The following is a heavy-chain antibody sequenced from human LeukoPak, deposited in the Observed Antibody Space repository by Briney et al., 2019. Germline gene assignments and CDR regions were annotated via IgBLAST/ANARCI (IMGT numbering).Heavy chain of an antibody. CDR1: GGSISSATYY. J-gene: IGHJ5*02. CDR2: IYYSGST. Sequence: PSETLSLTCTVSGGSISSATYYWSWIRQPPGKGLEWIGSIYYSGSTYYNPSLKSRVTISVDTSKNQFSLKLSSVTAADTAVYYCARDRRIGELSYNWFDPWGQGTLVTVSS. V-gene: IGHV4-39*07. CDR3: ARDRRIGELSYNWFDP. D-gene: IGHD3-10*01.